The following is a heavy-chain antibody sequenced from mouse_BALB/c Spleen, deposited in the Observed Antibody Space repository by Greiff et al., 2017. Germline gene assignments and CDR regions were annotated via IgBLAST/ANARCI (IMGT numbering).Heavy chain of an antibody. CDR1: GYTFTSYW. CDR2: IYPSDSYT. CDR3: TRSEYGNYEAY. D-gene: IGHD2-10*02. Sequence: VQLQQPGAELVRPGASVKLSCKASGYTFTSYWINWVKQRPGQGLEWIGNIYPSDSYTNYNQKFKDKATLTVDKSSSTAYMQLSSPTSEDSAVYYCTRSEYGNYEAYWGQGTLVTVSA. V-gene: IGHV1-69*02. J-gene: IGHJ3*01.